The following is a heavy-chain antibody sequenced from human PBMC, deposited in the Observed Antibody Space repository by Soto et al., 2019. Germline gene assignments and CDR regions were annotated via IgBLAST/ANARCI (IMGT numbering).Heavy chain of an antibody. CDR1: GDSVSNKGAT. V-gene: IGHV6-1*01. CDR3: ARDPPDFNSGLDD. Sequence: TQTLSLTCAISGDSVSNKGATWNWVRLSPSRGLEWLGRTYYRSKWNYDYAISVKSRISINPDTSKNQFSLQLNSVTPEDTAVYYCARDPPDFNSGLDDWGPGTVVTVSS. J-gene: IGHJ4*02. D-gene: IGHD1-26*01. CDR2: TYYRSKWNY.